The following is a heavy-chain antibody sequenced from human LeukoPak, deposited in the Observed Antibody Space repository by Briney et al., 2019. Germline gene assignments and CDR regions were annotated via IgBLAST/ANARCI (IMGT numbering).Heavy chain of an antibody. D-gene: IGHD5-12*01. Sequence: ASVKVSCKASGYTFTGYYMHWVRQAPGQGLEWMGWINPNSGGTNYAQKFQGRVTTTRDTSISTAYMELSRLRSDDTAVYYCARGRKWLRSYYYFDYWGQGTLVTVSS. CDR3: ARGRKWLRSYYYFDY. CDR1: GYTFTGYY. J-gene: IGHJ4*02. CDR2: INPNSGGT. V-gene: IGHV1-2*02.